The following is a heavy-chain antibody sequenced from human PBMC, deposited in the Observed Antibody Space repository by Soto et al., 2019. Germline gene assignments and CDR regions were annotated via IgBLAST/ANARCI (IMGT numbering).Heavy chain of an antibody. D-gene: IGHD3-16*01. V-gene: IGHV1-2*04. CDR2: INPNSGGT. CDR1: GYTFTGYY. CDR3: ARDGAGFYYGMDD. J-gene: IGHJ6*02. Sequence: ASVNVSCKASGYTFTGYYMHWVRQAPGQGLEWMGWINPNSGGTNYAQKFQGWVTMNRDTSISTAYMELSRLRSDDTAVYYCARDGAGFYYGMDDWGQGTLVTVSS.